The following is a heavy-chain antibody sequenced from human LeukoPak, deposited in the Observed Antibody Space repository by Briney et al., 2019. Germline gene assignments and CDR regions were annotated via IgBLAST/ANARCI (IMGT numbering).Heavy chain of an antibody. CDR1: GFSFSTYD. J-gene: IGHJ4*02. Sequence: PGGSLRLSCAASGFSFSTYDMTWARQAPGKGLEWVSAISGSVSSTNYADSVKGRFTISRDNSKNTLYLQMNSLRAEDTAVYYCAKNTSGSYFDHWGQGTLVTVSS. D-gene: IGHD1-26*01. CDR2: ISGSVSST. CDR3: AKNTSGSYFDH. V-gene: IGHV3-23*01.